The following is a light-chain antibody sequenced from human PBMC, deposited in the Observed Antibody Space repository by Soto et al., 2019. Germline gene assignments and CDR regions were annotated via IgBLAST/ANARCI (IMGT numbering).Light chain of an antibody. CDR3: QQRTNSPPWT. Sequence: EIVLTQSPATPSLSPGEGASLSCRASQNISTYLAWYQQRPGQVPRLLIYGVSKRAPAIPPRFSGSGSGTDFTLSVSGLETEDFATYYCQQRTNSPPWTFGQGTRVELK. CDR1: QNISTY. CDR2: GVS. V-gene: IGKV3-11*01. J-gene: IGKJ1*01.